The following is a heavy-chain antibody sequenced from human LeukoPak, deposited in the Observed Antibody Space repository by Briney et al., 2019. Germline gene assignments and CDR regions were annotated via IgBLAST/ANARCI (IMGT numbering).Heavy chain of an antibody. CDR3: AKRGATTLITSYFDY. CDR1: GFTFSSYA. V-gene: IGHV3-23*01. D-gene: IGHD4-11*01. CDR2: ISGSGGST. J-gene: IGHJ4*02. Sequence: GGSLRLSCGASGFTFSSYAMSWVRQAPGKGLDWVSAISGSGGSTSYADSVKGRFTISRDNTKNTVYLQMNSLRGDDTAVYYCAKRGATTLITSYFDYCGQGTLVTASS.